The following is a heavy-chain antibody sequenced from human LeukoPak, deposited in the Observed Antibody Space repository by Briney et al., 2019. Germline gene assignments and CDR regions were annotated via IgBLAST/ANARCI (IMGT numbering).Heavy chain of an antibody. J-gene: IGHJ4*02. Sequence: GGSLRLSCAAFGYTFSSYAMGWVRQSTAKCLEWVSAMSGSGGSTYYADSVKGRFTISTDNSKNTLYLQMNSRRAEDTAVYYCAKSPSSWPTNFVYWGQGTLVTVFS. V-gene: IGHV3-23*01. CDR1: GYTFSSYA. D-gene: IGHD6-13*01. CDR3: AKSPSSWPTNFVY. CDR2: MSGSGGST.